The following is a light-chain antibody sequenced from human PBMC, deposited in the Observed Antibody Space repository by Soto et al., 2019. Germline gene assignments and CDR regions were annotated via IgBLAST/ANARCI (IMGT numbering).Light chain of an antibody. V-gene: IGLV2-8*01. Sequence: SALTQPASASGSPGQSFAISCTGTSSDVGGYNYVSWYQQHPGKAPKLMIYEVNKRPSGVPDRFSGSKSGNTASLTVSGLQAEDEADYYCSSYAGSSNVFGTGIKVTVL. CDR3: SSYAGSSNV. CDR2: EVN. CDR1: SSDVGGYNY. J-gene: IGLJ1*01.